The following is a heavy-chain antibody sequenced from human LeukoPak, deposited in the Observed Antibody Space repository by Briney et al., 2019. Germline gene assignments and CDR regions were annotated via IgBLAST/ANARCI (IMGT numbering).Heavy chain of an antibody. CDR3: ARDGRRQPDVVVPAAHFVSDAFDI. Sequence: GASVKVSCKASGYTFTSYYMHWVRQAPGQGLEWMGIINPSGGSTSYAQKFQGRVTMTRDTSTSTVYMELSSPRSEDTAVYYCARDGRRQPDVVVPAAHFVSDAFDIWGQGTMVTVSS. V-gene: IGHV1-46*01. CDR2: INPSGGST. J-gene: IGHJ3*02. D-gene: IGHD2-2*01. CDR1: GYTFTSYY.